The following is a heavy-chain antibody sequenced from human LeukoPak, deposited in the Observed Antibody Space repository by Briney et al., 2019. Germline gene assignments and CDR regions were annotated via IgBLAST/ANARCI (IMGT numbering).Heavy chain of an antibody. J-gene: IGHJ4*02. CDR1: GYTFTGYY. Sequence: ASVKVSCKTSGYTFTGYYMQWVRQAPGQGLEWMGWINPNSDDTNYAQKFQGRVTMTRDTSISSVYLELSSLRLDDTAVYYCARGGKSELGTCDHWGQGTLVTVSS. D-gene: IGHD7-27*01. CDR2: INPNSDDT. CDR3: ARGGKSELGTCDH. V-gene: IGHV1-2*02.